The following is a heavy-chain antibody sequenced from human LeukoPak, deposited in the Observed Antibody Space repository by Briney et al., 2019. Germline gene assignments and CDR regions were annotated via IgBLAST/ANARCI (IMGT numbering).Heavy chain of an antibody. CDR2: IYTSGST. CDR3: ARDKRVEMATISPGHNWFDP. D-gene: IGHD5-24*01. J-gene: IGHJ5*02. V-gene: IGHV4-4*07. CDR1: GGSISSYY. Sequence: SGTLSLTCTVSGGSISSYYWSWIRQPAGKGLEWIGRIYTSGSTNYNPSLKSRDTMSVDTSKNQFSLKLSSVTAADTAVYYCARDKRVEMATISPGHNWFDPWGQGTLVTVSA.